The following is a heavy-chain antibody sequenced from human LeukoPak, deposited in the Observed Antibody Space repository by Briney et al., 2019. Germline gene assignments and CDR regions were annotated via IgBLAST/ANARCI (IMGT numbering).Heavy chain of an antibody. CDR2: IYYIGST. V-gene: IGHV4-59*01. Sequence: SETLSLTCTVSGGSISSYYGSWVRQPPGEGLEWIGYIYYIGSTNYNPSLKSRVTISVETSKNQFSLKLSSVTAADTAVYYCARDPGRRYFDLWGRGTLVTVSS. CDR3: ARDPGRRYFDL. CDR1: GGSISSYY. J-gene: IGHJ2*01.